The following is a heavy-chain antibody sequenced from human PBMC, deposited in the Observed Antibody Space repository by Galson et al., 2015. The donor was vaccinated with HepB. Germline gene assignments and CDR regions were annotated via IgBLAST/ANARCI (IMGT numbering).Heavy chain of an antibody. CDR1: GFSLSTSGVG. V-gene: IGHV2-5*02. J-gene: IGHJ4*02. CDR2: IYWGDDK. Sequence: PALVKPTQTLTLTCTFSGFSLSTSGVGVGWIRQPPGKALEWLALIYWGDDKRYSPSLKSRLTITKDTSKNQVVLTMTNMDPVDTATYYCARGAAAGTAPYYFDYWGQGTLVTVSS. CDR3: ARGAAAGTAPYYFDY. D-gene: IGHD6-13*01.